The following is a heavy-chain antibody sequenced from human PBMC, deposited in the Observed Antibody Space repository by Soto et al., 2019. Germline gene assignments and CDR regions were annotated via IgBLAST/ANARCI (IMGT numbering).Heavy chain of an antibody. CDR1: GYTFTSYD. D-gene: IGHD3-3*01. CDR3: ALEGFFWSGYLYYYYMDV. CDR2: MNPNSGNT. V-gene: IGHV1-8*01. Sequence: ASVKVSCKASGYTFTSYDINWVRQATGQGLEWMGWMNPNSGNTGYAQKFQGRVTMTRNTSISTAYMELSSLRSEDTAVYYCALEGFFWSGYLYYYYMDVWGKGTTVTVSS. J-gene: IGHJ6*03.